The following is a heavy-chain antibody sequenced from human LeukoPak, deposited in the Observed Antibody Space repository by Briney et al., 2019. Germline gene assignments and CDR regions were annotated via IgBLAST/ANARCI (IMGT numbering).Heavy chain of an antibody. V-gene: IGHV1-69*01. CDR2: IIPIFGTA. D-gene: IGHD2-2*01. CDR1: GGTFSSYA. Sequence: SVKVSCKASGGTFSSYAISWVRQAPGQGLEWMGGIIPIFGTANYANKYQGRVTITANAATSTAYLDLSSLRSEDTAVYSCARDCSSTSCFNWFDPWGQGTLVTVSS. CDR3: ARDCSSTSCFNWFDP. J-gene: IGHJ5*02.